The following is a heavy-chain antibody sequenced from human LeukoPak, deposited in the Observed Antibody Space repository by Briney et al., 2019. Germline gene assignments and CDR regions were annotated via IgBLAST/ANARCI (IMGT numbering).Heavy chain of an antibody. D-gene: IGHD2-15*01. V-gene: IGHV1-24*01. J-gene: IGHJ4*02. CDR2: FDPEDGET. Sequence: GASVKVSCKVSGYTLTELSMHWVRQAPGKGLEWMGGFDPEDGETIYAQKFQGRVTMTEDTSTDTAYMELSSLRSEDTAVYYCATAAGVVVVAAAAYDYWAQGTLVTVSS. CDR3: ATAAGVVVVAAAAYDY. CDR1: GYTLTELS.